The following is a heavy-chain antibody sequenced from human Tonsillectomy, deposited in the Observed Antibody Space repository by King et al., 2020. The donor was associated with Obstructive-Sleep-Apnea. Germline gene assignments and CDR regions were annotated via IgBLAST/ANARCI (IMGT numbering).Heavy chain of an antibody. CDR3: TRDNYGDDWFDP. CDR1: GFTFSSYW. Sequence: VQLVESGGDLVQPGGSLTLSCAASGFTFSSYWMSWVRQAPGQGLEWVADIKRDGRGKKYVDSVKGRFTISRDNAKNLLYLEMNNLRAEDTAVYYCTRDNYGDDWFDPWGQGTLVTVSS. CDR2: IKRDGRGK. D-gene: IGHD2-21*02. J-gene: IGHJ5*02. V-gene: IGHV3-7*01.